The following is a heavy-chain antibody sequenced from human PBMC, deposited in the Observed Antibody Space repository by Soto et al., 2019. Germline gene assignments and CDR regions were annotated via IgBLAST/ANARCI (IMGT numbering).Heavy chain of an antibody. V-gene: IGHV3-64*01. Sequence: EVQLVESGGGLVQPGGSLRLSCAASGLTFSSYAMHWVRQAPGKGLEYVSAISSNGGSTYYANSVKGRFTISRDNSKNTLYLQMGSLRAEDMAVYYCARRGYYDSSGFDYWGQGTLVTVSS. CDR2: ISSNGGST. J-gene: IGHJ4*02. CDR1: GLTFSSYA. D-gene: IGHD3-22*01. CDR3: ARRGYYDSSGFDY.